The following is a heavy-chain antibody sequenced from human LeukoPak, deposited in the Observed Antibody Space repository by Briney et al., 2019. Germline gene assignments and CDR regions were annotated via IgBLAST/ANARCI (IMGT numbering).Heavy chain of an antibody. V-gene: IGHV3-73*01. CDR3: TRHNYYEDGFDY. D-gene: IGHD3-22*01. J-gene: IGHJ4*02. CDR1: GFTFSGSA. CDR2: IRSKANTYAT. Sequence: PGGSLRLSCAASGFTFSGSAMLWVRQASGKGLEWVGRIRSKANTYATAYAAPVKGRFIISRDGSKNTAYLQMNSLKTEDTAVYYCTRHNYYEDGFDYWGQGTLVTVSS.